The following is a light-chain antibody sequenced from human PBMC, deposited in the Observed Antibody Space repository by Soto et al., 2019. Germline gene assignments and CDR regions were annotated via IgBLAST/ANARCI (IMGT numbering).Light chain of an antibody. CDR2: AAS. V-gene: IGKV1-39*01. CDR1: QNIATY. J-gene: IGKJ2*01. Sequence: DVQMTQSPASLSASVGDRVTITCRTSQNIATYLNWYQHKPGIAPNLLIYAASSLQSGVPSRFSGSRYGTDFTLTISSLQPEDFTTYYCQQSYSLPYTFRQGPRLEIK. CDR3: QQSYSLPYT.